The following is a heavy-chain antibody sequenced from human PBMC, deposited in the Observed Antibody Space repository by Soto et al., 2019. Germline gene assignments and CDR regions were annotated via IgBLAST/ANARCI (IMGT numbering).Heavy chain of an antibody. Sequence: QVLVVQSGAEVKKPESSVKVSCKPSGGTFNTYTVNWVRLAPGHGLVWMGRFIPILDMANYAQKFQDRVTITADRSTFTAYMELNSLTSDDTAVYYCAITYCRDNSCPRDFDFWGPGTRVTVSS. D-gene: IGHD2-21*01. CDR2: FIPILDMA. CDR3: AITYCRDNSCPRDFDF. CDR1: GGTFNTYT. V-gene: IGHV1-69*02. J-gene: IGHJ4*02.